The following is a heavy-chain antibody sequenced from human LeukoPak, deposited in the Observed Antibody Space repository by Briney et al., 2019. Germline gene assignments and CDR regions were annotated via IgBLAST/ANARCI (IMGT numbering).Heavy chain of an antibody. CDR1: GFTFSSYW. J-gene: IGHJ6*03. CDR3: ARTAAAGPYYYYYMDV. D-gene: IGHD6-13*01. CDR2: ISGDGRNI. V-gene: IGHV3-74*01. Sequence: GGSLRLSCVASGFTFSSYWMHWVRQDPRKGLVWVSRISGDGRNINYADSVRGRFTISRDNAKNSLYLQMNSLRAEDTAVYYCARTAAAGPYYYYYMDVWGKGTTVTVSS.